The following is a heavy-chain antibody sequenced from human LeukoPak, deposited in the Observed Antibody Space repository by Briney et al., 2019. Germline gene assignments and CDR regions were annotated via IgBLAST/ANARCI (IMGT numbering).Heavy chain of an antibody. CDR2: IHDSGTT. D-gene: IGHD2-15*01. CDR3: ARRVVSAAPSTQSNWLDP. V-gene: IGHV4-59*01. Sequence: SETLSLTCTVSGDPITLYYWSWVRQVPGKGLEWVGHIHDSGTTHYNPSLKSRVTISVDTSKNQLSVKLNSVTAADTAVYYCARRVVSAAPSTQSNWLDPWGQGAPVTVSS. CDR1: GDPITLYY. J-gene: IGHJ5*02.